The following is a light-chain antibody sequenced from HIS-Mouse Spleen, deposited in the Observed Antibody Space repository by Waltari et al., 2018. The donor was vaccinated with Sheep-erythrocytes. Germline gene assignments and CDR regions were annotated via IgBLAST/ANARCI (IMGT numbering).Light chain of an antibody. CDR2: DVS. Sequence: QSALTQPRSVSGSPGQSVTISCTGTSSDVGGYNYVSWYQQPPGKAPKLRIDDVSKRPSGVPDLFAGCKAGNTASLTISGLQAEDEADYYCCSDAGSYNHVFATGTKVTVL. CDR1: SSDVGGYNY. J-gene: IGLJ1*01. V-gene: IGLV2-11*01. CDR3: CSDAGSYNHV.